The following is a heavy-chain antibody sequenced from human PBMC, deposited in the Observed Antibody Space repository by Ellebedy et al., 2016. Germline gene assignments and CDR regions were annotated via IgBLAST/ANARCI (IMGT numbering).Heavy chain of an antibody. CDR2: IIPILGIA. J-gene: IGHJ5*02. V-gene: IGHV1-69*04. CDR1: GGTFSSYA. D-gene: IGHD6-13*01. CDR3: ARDLRQYSSSWHP. Sequence: ASVKVSCKASGGTFSSYANSWVRQAPGQGLEWMGRIIPILGIANYAQKFQGRVTITADKSTSTAYMELSSLRSEDTAVYYCARDLRQYSSSWHPWGQGSLVTVSS.